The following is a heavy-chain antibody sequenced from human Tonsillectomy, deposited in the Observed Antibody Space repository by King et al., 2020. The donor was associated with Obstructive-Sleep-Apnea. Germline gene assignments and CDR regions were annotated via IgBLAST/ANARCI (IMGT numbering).Heavy chain of an antibody. CDR3: AKGSASNYYGSGSYREGGRTPYGMDV. J-gene: IGHJ6*02. Sequence: VQLVESGGGLVQPGGSLRLSCAASGFTFSSYAMSWVRQAPGKGLEWVSAISGSGGSTYYADSVKGRFTISRDNSKNTLYLQMNSLRAEDTAVYYCAKGSASNYYGSGSYREGGRTPYGMDVWGQGTTVTVSS. CDR1: GFTFSSYA. D-gene: IGHD3-10*01. V-gene: IGHV3-23*04. CDR2: ISGSGGST.